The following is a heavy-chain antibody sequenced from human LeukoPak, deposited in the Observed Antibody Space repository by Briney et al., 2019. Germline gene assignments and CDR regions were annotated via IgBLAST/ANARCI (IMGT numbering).Heavy chain of an antibody. V-gene: IGHV4-34*01. D-gene: IGHD3-10*01. J-gene: IGHJ1*01. CDR2: INHSANT. Sequence: SETLSLTCAVYGGSFSGYYWSWIRQPPGKGLEWIGEINHSANTNYNPSLKSRVTISVDTSKNQFSLKLSSVTAADTAVYYCAVGRRGLLWFGDPVSCYFQHWGQGTLVTVSS. CDR1: GGSFSGYY. CDR3: AVGRRGLLWFGDPVSCYFQH.